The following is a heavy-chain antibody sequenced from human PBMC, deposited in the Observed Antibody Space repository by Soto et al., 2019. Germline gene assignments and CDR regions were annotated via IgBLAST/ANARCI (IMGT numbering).Heavy chain of an antibody. CDR1: GFTFSDYY. Sequence: LRLSCAASGFTFSDYYMSWIRQAPGKGLEWVSYISSSSSYTNYADSVKGRFTISRDNAKNSLYLQMNSLRAEDTAVYYCASNWNYFDYWGQGTLVTVSS. CDR2: ISSSSSYT. D-gene: IGHD1-20*01. J-gene: IGHJ4*02. V-gene: IGHV3-11*06. CDR3: ASNWNYFDY.